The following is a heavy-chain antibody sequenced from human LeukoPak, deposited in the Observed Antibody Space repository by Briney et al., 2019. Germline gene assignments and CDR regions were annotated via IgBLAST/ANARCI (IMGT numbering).Heavy chain of an antibody. CDR3: GYSYGYGKSI. V-gene: IGHV4-39*01. J-gene: IGHJ3*02. CDR2: IYYSGST. D-gene: IGHD5-18*01. CDR1: GGSISSSSYY. Sequence: SETLSLTCTVSGGSISSSSYYWGWIRQPPGKGLEWIGSIYYSGSTYYNPSLKSRVTISVDTSKNQFSLKLSSVTAADTAVYYCGYSYGYGKSIWGQGTMVTVSS.